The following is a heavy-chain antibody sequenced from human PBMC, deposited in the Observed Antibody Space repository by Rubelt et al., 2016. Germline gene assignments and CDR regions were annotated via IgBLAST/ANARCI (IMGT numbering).Heavy chain of an antibody. CDR1: GFTFGVYG. CDR3: ARDESAMATAYLDY. V-gene: IGHV3-30*02. Sequence: QVQLVESGGGVVQPGGSLRLSCAASGFTFGVYGMHWVRQAPGKGLEWVTFIRYDGSNKYYADSVNGRFTISRDNSKNTLYLQMNSLRGEDTAVYYCARDESAMATAYLDYWGQGTLVTVSS. J-gene: IGHJ4*02. CDR2: IRYDGSNK. D-gene: IGHD5-24*01.